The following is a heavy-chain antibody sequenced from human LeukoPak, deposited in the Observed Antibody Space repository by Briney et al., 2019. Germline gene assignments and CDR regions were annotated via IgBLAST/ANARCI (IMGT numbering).Heavy chain of an antibody. J-gene: IGHJ4*02. CDR2: ISGDGGST. CDR3: AHDKGGSSWYYLDS. CDR1: GVTFSSYS. V-gene: IGHV3-43*02. D-gene: IGHD6-13*01. Sequence: GGSLRLSCGGSGVTFSSYSMHWVRQAPGKGLEWVSLISGDGGSTYYTDSVKGRFTISRDNSKNSLYLQMNSLRTEDTALYYCAHDKGGSSWYYLDSWGQGTLVTVSS.